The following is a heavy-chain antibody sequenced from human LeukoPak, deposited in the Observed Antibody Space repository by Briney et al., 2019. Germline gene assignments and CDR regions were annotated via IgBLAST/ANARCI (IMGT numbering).Heavy chain of an antibody. CDR3: ARGSQLFDY. CDR2: INPNSGGR. J-gene: IGHJ4*02. D-gene: IGHD1-1*01. V-gene: IGHV1-2*02. CDR1: GYTFTGYY. Sequence: GASVKVSCKASGYTFTGYYMHWVRQAHGQGLEWMGWINPNSGGRNYAQEFQGRVTMTRDTSISTAYMELSRLRSDDTAVYCCARGSQLFDYWGQGTLVTVSS.